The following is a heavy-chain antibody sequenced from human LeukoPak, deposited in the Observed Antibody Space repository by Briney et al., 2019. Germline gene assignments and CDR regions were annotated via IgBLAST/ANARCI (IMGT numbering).Heavy chain of an antibody. CDR3: AGGRPRGYCSGGSCYHNFDY. J-gene: IGHJ4*02. CDR2: IVVGSGNT. V-gene: IGHV1-58*02. D-gene: IGHD2-15*01. Sequence: SVKVSCKASGFTFTSSAMQWVRQARGQRLEWIGWIVVGSGNTNYAQKFQGRVTITADKSTSTAYMEVSSLRSEDTAVYYCAGGRPRGYCSGGSCYHNFDYWGQGTLVTVSS. CDR1: GFTFTSSA.